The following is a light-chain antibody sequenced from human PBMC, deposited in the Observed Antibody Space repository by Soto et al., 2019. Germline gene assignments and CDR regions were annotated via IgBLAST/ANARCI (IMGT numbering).Light chain of an antibody. J-gene: IGLJ2*01. CDR2: VVT. CDR1: SSDVGRDNY. CDR3: CSYAGSYTVL. Sequence: QSALTQPRSVSGSPAQSVTISCTGTSSDVGRDNYVSWYQQHPGRAPKLVIYVVTKRPSGVPDRFSGSKSGNTASLTISGLQAEDEADYYCCSYAGSYTVLFGGGTKLTVL. V-gene: IGLV2-11*01.